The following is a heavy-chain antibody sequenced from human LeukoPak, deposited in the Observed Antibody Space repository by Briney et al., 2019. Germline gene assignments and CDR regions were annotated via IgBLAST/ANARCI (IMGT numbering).Heavy chain of an antibody. Sequence: PGGSLRLSCTASGFTFGDYAMSWVRQAPGKGLEWVGFIRSKAYGGTTEYAASVKGRFTISRDDSKSIAYLQMNSLKTEDTAVYYCTRVDSDFWSGYPRYFDHWGQGTLVTVSS. CDR1: GFTFGDYA. V-gene: IGHV3-49*04. D-gene: IGHD3-3*01. CDR3: TRVDSDFWSGYPRYFDH. CDR2: IRSKAYGGTT. J-gene: IGHJ4*02.